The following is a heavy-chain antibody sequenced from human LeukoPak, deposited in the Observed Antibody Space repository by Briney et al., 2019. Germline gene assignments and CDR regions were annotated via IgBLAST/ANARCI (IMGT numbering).Heavy chain of an antibody. J-gene: IGHJ4*02. V-gene: IGHV3-53*01. CDR1: GFTVSRHY. Sequence: GGSLRLSCAASGFTVSRHYMSWVRQAPGKGLEWVSVIYSGGNTYYADFVKGRFTISRDSSKNTLFLQMNSLRVEDTAVYYCARGGIAIAGEVGDYWGQGTLVTVSS. CDR3: ARGGIAIAGEVGDY. CDR2: IYSGGNT. D-gene: IGHD6-13*01.